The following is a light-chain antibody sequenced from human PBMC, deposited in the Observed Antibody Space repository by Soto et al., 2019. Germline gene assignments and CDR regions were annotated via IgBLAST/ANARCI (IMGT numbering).Light chain of an antibody. J-gene: IGLJ2*01. Sequence: QSALTQPASVSGSPGQSITISCTGTSSDVGGYNYVSWYQQHPGKAPKLMIYEVSNRPSGVSNRFSGSKSGNTASLTVSGLPVEDEADYYCISFEASNNLLFGGGTKVTVL. CDR3: ISFEASNNLL. CDR1: SSDVGGYNY. CDR2: EVS. V-gene: IGLV2-14*01.